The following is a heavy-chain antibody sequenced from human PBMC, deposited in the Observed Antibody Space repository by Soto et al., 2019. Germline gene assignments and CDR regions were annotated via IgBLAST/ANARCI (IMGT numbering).Heavy chain of an antibody. CDR2: FDPEDGET. V-gene: IGHV1-24*01. Sequence: ASVKVSCKVSGYTLTELSMHCVRQAPGKVLEWMGGFDPEDGETIYAQKFQGRVTMTEDTSTDTAYMELSSLRSEDTAVYYCATGSLRGFWSGIPRAFDIWGQGTMVTVSS. J-gene: IGHJ3*02. D-gene: IGHD3-3*01. CDR3: ATGSLRGFWSGIPRAFDI. CDR1: GYTLTELS.